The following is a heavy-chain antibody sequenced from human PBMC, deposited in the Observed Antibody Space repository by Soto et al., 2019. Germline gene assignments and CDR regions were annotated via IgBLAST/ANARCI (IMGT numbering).Heavy chain of an antibody. J-gene: IGHJ4*02. CDR1: GYAFTSYD. CDR3: ARDNPRGGNSFDY. D-gene: IGHD2-15*01. CDR2: INPIFGTA. Sequence: SVKVSWKASGYAFTSYDINWGRQATGQGLEWMGGINPIFGTANYAQKFQGRVTITADESTSTAYMELSSLRSEDTAVYYCARDNPRGGNSFDYWGQGTLVTVSS. V-gene: IGHV1-69*13.